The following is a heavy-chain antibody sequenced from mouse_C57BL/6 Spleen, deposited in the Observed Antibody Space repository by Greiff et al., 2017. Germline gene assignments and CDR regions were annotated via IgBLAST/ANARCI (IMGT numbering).Heavy chain of an antibody. V-gene: IGHV1-9*01. D-gene: IGHD2-1*01. Sequence: VQLQQSGAELMKPGASVKLSCKATGYTFTGYWIEWVQQRPGHGLEWIGEILPGSGSTNYNEKFKGKAPFTAATSSNTAYMQLSSRPPEDSAIWYSARVYYVYGPSWFAYWGQGTLVTVSA. CDR3: ARVYYVYGPSWFAY. J-gene: IGHJ3*01. CDR1: GYTFTGYW. CDR2: ILPGSGST.